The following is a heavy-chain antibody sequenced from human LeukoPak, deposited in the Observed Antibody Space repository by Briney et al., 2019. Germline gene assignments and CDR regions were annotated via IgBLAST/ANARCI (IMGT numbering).Heavy chain of an antibody. J-gene: IGHJ6*02. Sequence: ASVKVSCKASGYTFTSYYMHWVRQAPGQGLEWMGIINPSGGSTSYAQKFQGRVTMTRDTSTSTVYMKLSSLRSEDTAVYYCARETITMVRGVNYYYGMDVWGQGTTVTVSS. CDR1: GYTFTSYY. CDR3: ARETITMVRGVNYYYGMDV. D-gene: IGHD3-10*01. V-gene: IGHV1-46*01. CDR2: INPSGGST.